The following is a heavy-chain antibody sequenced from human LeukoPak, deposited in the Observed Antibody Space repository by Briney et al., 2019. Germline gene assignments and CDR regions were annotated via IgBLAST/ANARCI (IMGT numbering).Heavy chain of an antibody. CDR3: ASDLGGGSYYIDY. J-gene: IGHJ4*02. D-gene: IGHD1-26*01. CDR2: ISRTSSYI. CDR1: GFTFSSYS. Sequence: GGSLRLSCAASGFTFSSYSMIWVRQAPGKGLEWVSSISRTSSYIYYADSLKGRFTISRDNAKNSLYLQMNSLRAEDTAVYYCASDLGGGSYYIDYWGQGTLVTVSS. V-gene: IGHV3-21*01.